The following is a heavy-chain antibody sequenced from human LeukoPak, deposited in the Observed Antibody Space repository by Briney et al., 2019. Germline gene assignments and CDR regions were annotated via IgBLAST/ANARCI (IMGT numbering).Heavy chain of an antibody. CDR2: INWNGGST. J-gene: IGHJ4*02. CDR1: GFTFDDYG. Sequence: PGGXXRLSCAASGFTFDDYGMSWVRQAPGKGLEWVSGINWNGGSTVYADSVKGRFTISRDNAKNSLYLQMNSLRAEDTALYYCARDKTPMATITSHYFDYWGQGTLVTVSS. CDR3: ARDKTPMATITSHYFDY. D-gene: IGHD5-24*01. V-gene: IGHV3-20*04.